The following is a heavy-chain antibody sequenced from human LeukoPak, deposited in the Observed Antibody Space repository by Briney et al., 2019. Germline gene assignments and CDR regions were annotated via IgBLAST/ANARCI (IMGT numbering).Heavy chain of an antibody. D-gene: IGHD3-3*01. CDR1: EYRLTELS. Sequence: GASVKVSCKVSEYRLTELSMHWVRLAPGKGLEWMGGFDPEAVDTIYAQKFEGRVTMTEDTSTDTAYLELSSLRSEDTAVYYCATLLLSKKRYYDFWTSAFDFWGQGTMVTVSS. CDR3: ATLLLSKKRYYDFWTSAFDF. CDR2: FDPEAVDT. V-gene: IGHV1-24*01. J-gene: IGHJ3*01.